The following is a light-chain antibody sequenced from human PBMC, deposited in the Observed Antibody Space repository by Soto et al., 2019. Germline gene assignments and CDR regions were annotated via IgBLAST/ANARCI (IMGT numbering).Light chain of an antibody. J-gene: IGKJ1*01. CDR2: GAS. Sequence: EIVMTQSPATLSVSPGERATLSCRASQSVSSNLAWYQQKTGQAPRLLIYGASTRATGITARFRGSGSETEFTHTNSDPPSKDLAYNYYQHHNNGPQPSGQWTKVEIK. CDR1: QSVSSN. CDR3: QHHNNGPQP. V-gene: IGKV3-15*01.